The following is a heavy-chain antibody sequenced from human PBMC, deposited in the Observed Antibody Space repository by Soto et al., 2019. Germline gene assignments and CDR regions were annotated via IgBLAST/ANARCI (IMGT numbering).Heavy chain of an antibody. J-gene: IGHJ4*02. V-gene: IGHV1-69*13. D-gene: IGHD3-16*01. CDR2: IIPFFGTA. CDR1: GGTFSTFG. Sequence: SVKVSCKTSGGTFSTFGISWVRQAPGQGLEWMGGIIPFFGTAEYSQKFEDRITITADESTNTVYMDLRSLTSGDTAIYYCARTAPMDAGDKYYYDFWGQGALVTVSS. CDR3: ARTAPMDAGDKYYYDF.